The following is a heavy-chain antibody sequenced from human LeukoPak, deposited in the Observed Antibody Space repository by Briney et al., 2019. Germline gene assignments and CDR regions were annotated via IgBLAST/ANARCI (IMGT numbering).Heavy chain of an antibody. CDR3: ARFLGRITISGVVPYGMDV. V-gene: IGHV3-53*04. J-gene: IGHJ6*02. CDR1: GFTVSSNY. CDR2: IYRAGGT. D-gene: IGHD3-3*01. Sequence: GGSLRLSCAASGFTVSSNYMTWVRQAPGKGLEWVSLIYRAGGTYYTDSVKGRFTIPRHSSKNTLYLQMNSLRGEDTAVYYCARFLGRITISGVVPYGMDVWGQGTTVTVSS.